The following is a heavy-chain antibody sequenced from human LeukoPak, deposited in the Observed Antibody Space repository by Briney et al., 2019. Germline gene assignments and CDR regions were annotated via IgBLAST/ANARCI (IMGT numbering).Heavy chain of an antibody. V-gene: IGHV3-7*01. CDR2: INPDGSNM. CDR1: GFSFSSYW. CDR3: VSGLQWLY. J-gene: IGHJ4*02. Sequence: GGSLRLSCAASGFSFSSYWMSWVRQAPGKGLEWVANINPDGSNMLYVDSVKGRFTISRDNAKNSLYLQMNNLRAEDTAVYFCVSGLQWLYWGQGTLVTASS. D-gene: IGHD6-19*01.